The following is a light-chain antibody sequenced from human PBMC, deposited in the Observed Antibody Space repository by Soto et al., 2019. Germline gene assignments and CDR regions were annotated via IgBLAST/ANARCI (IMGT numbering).Light chain of an antibody. Sequence: QSVLTQPASVSGSPGQSITISCTGTSSDVGGYNYVSWYQQHPGKAPRLMIYEVSNRPSGVSNRFSGSKSGNTASLTISGLQAEDEADYHCSSYKRGATLVFGGGTQLTVL. CDR2: EVS. V-gene: IGLV2-14*01. J-gene: IGLJ2*01. CDR1: SSDVGGYNY. CDR3: SSYKRGATLV.